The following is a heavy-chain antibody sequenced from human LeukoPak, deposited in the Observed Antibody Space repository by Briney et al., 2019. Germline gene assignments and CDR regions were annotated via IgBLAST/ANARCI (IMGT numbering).Heavy chain of an antibody. CDR3: ARHYGP. CDR2: IYYSGST. CDR1: GFPFSSYW. V-gene: IGHV4-39*01. D-gene: IGHD3-10*01. J-gene: IGHJ4*02. Sequence: GSLRLSCVASGFPFSSYWMTWVRQPPGKGLEWIGSIYYSGSTYYNPSLKSRVTISVDTSKNQSSLKLNSVTATDTAVYYCARHYGPWGQGTLVTVSS.